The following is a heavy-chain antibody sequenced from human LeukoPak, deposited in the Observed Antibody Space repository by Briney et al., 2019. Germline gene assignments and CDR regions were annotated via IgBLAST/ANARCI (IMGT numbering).Heavy chain of an antibody. CDR2: ISGSGNGT. V-gene: IGHV3-23*01. J-gene: IGHJ4*02. D-gene: IGHD5-24*01. CDR3: AKRTMSAFDS. Sequence: GGPLRLSCTASGFPFRTYAMSWVRQAPGKGLEWLSGISGSGNGTYYADSVKGRFIISRDNSKNMVYLQMNSLTVEDTATYYCAKRTMSAFDSWGQGTLLIVSS. CDR1: GFPFRTYA.